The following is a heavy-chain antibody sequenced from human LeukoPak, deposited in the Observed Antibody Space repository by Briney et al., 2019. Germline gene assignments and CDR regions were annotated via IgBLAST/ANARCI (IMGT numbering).Heavy chain of an antibody. CDR1: GFSLSQARMG. CDR2: IFSNDEK. Sequence: SGPVLVKPTWSLWLHFTLPGFSLSQARMGVSWIRQPPGKALEWLAHIFSNDEKSYSTSLKSRLTISKDTSKSQVVLTMTNMDPVDTATYYCARIWGMASQFDYWGQGTLVTVSS. V-gene: IGHV2-26*01. J-gene: IGHJ4*02. CDR3: ARIWGMASQFDY. D-gene: IGHD3-16*01.